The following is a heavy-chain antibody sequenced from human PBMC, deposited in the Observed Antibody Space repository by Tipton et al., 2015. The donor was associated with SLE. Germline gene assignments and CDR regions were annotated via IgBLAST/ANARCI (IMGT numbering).Heavy chain of an antibody. V-gene: IGHV4-38-2*02. Sequence: TLSLTCTVSGYSISSGYYWGWIRQPPGKGLEWIGSLYNSGSTYYNPSLKSRVTISVDPSKRQFSLNLSSVTAADTAIYYCAKAPDYWGQGTLVTVSS. CDR1: GYSISSGYY. CDR3: AKAPDY. J-gene: IGHJ4*02. CDR2: LYNSGST.